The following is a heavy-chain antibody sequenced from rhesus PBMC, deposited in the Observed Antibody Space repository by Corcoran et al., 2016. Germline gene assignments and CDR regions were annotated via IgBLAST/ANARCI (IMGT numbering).Heavy chain of an antibody. V-gene: IGHV4-169*01. CDR3: ARAAGLDAFDF. Sequence: QLQLQESGPGLVKPSETLSVTCAVSGGSISSSYWSWIRQAPGKGLEWIGYIYGSGSSTNYNPSLKSRVTQSVDTSKNQLSLKLSSVTTADTAVYYCARAAGLDAFDFWGQGLRVTVSS. J-gene: IGHJ3*01. D-gene: IGHD3-9*01. CDR2: IYGSGSST. CDR1: GGSISSSY.